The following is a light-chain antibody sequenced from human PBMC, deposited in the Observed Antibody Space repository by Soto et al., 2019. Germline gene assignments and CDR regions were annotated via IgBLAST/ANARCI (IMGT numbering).Light chain of an antibody. CDR2: EVS. J-gene: IGLJ2*01. CDR3: CSYAGGNSLV. CDR1: SSDVGAYKY. Sequence: QSVLTQPPSASGSPGQSVTISCTGTSSDVGAYKYVSWYLQHPGKAPKLMIYEVSKRPSGVPDRFSGAKSGNTASLTVSGLQAEDEADYYCCSYAGGNSLVFGGGTQLTVL. V-gene: IGLV2-8*01.